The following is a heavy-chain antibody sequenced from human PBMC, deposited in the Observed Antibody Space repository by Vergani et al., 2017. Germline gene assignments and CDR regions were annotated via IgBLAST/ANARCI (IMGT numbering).Heavy chain of an antibody. Sequence: QVQLQQWGAGLLKPSETLSLTCAVYGGSFSGYYCSWIRQPPGKGLEWIGYIYYSGSTYYNPSLKSRVTISVDTSKNQFSLKLSSVTAADTAVYYCARAVTTAYYYYYMDVWGKGTTVTVSS. CDR3: ARAVTTAYYYYYMDV. D-gene: IGHD1-26*01. V-gene: IGHV4-34*01. CDR2: IYYSGST. CDR1: GGSFSGYY. J-gene: IGHJ6*03.